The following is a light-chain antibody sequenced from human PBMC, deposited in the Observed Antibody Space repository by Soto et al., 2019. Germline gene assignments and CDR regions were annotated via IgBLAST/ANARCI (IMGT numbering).Light chain of an antibody. J-gene: IGLJ1*01. V-gene: IGLV2-14*01. CDR3: TSYTSRNNYF. Sequence: QSALTQPASVSASPGQSITISCTGTSSDVGGYNYVSWYQQHPGKAPKLIIYEVNNRPSGVSNRFSGSKSGNTAPLTISGLQPEDEADYYCTSYTSRNNYFFGSGTNVTVL. CDR1: SSDVGGYNY. CDR2: EVN.